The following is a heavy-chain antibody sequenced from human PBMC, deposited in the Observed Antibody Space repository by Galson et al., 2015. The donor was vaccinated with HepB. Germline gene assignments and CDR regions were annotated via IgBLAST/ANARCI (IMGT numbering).Heavy chain of an antibody. V-gene: IGHV3-7*04. CDR1: GFTFSYYR. Sequence: SLRLSCAASGFTFSYYRMNWVRQAPGKGLEWMASIRNGESQIYYADSLRGRFTISRDNAKNSLYLQMNSLRVEDTAVYFCARVFYRDDRRPYRPLDYWGRGTLVTVSS. D-gene: IGHD3-22*01. CDR3: ARVFYRDDRRPYRPLDY. J-gene: IGHJ4*02. CDR2: IRNGESQI.